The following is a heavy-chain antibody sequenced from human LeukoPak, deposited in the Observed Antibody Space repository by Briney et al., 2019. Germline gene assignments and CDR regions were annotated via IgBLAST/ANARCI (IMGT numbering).Heavy chain of an antibody. CDR3: TRETLERWLQF. CDR2: IIPIFGTA. D-gene: IGHD5-24*01. V-gene: IGHV1-69*13. Sequence: SVKVSRSAAGGTFSCYIISWVRQAPGQGLGWMGGIIPIFGTANYAQKLQGRVTFTADEPTSTAYMEPSSLRSEDTAIYCGTRETLERWLQFGGQGTLVTVSS. CDR1: GGTFSCYI. J-gene: IGHJ4*02.